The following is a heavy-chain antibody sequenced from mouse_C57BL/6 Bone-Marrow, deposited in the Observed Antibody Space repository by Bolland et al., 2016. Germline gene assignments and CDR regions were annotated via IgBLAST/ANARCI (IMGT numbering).Heavy chain of an antibody. V-gene: IGHV1-12*01. J-gene: IGHJ4*01. CDR2: DT. CDR3: ARWGATDY. Sequence: DTSYNQKFKGKATLTVDKSSSTAYMQLSSLTSEDSAVYFCARWGATDYWGQGTS.